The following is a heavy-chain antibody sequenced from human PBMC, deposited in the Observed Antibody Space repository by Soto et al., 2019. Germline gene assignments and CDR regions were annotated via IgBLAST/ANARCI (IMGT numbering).Heavy chain of an antibody. J-gene: IGHJ6*03. D-gene: IGHD2-2*01. CDR2: INTGNGNT. V-gene: IGHV1-3*04. Sequence: GASVKVSCKASGYTFTSYAMHWVRQAPGQRLEWMGWINTGNGNTKYSQKFQGRVTITRDTSASTAYMELSSLRSEDTAVYYCARVLGCSSTSCYPRYYYYMDVWGKGTTVTVSS. CDR3: ARVLGCSSTSCYPRYYYYMDV. CDR1: GYTFTSYA.